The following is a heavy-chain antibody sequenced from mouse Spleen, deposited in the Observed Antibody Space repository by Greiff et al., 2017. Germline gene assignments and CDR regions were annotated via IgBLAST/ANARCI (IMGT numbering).Heavy chain of an antibody. CDR3: ARDGGYGYDGGFDY. CDR1: GFTFSDYY. D-gene: IGHD2-2*01. V-gene: IGHV5-16*01. CDR2: INYDGSST. J-gene: IGHJ2*01. Sequence: EVKLVESEGGLVQPGSSMKLSCTASGFTFSDYYMAWVRQVPEKGLEWVANINYDGSSTYYLDSLKSRFIISRDNAKNILYLQMSSLKSEDTATYYCARDGGYGYDGGFDYWGQGTTLTVSS.